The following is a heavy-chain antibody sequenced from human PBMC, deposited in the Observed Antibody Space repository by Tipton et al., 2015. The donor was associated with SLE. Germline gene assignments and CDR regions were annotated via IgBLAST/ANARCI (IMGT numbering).Heavy chain of an antibody. CDR3: ARAGGTYGLFDL. D-gene: IGHD3-10*01. CDR1: GGSISSGDYY. V-gene: IGHV4-30-4*01. Sequence: TLSLTCTVSGGSISSGDYYWRWIRQPPGKGLEWIGYIHYSGNSYYNPSLKSRVTISVNTSKNLFSLKLSSVTAADTAVYYCARAGGTYGLFDLWGRGNLVHVSS. J-gene: IGHJ2*01. CDR2: IHYSGNS.